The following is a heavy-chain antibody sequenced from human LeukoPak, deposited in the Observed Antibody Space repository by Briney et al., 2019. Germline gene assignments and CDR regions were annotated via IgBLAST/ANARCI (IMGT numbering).Heavy chain of an antibody. V-gene: IGHV3-7*03. CDR3: AKAFLDYDFWSGYYWYFDY. D-gene: IGHD3-3*01. CDR2: IKPDGSEK. CDR1: GFTFSTYW. J-gene: IGHJ4*02. Sequence: GGSLRLSCAASGFTFSTYWMTWVRQAPGKGLEWVAIIKPDGSEKYYVDSVKGRFTISRDNAENSLFLQMNSLRAEDTAVYYCAKAFLDYDFWSGYYWYFDYWGQGTLVTVSS.